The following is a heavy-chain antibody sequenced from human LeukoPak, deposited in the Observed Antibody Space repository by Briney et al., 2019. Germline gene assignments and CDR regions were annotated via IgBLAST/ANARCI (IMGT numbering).Heavy chain of an antibody. Sequence: SVKVSCKASGGTFSSYAISWVRRAPGQGLEWMGGIIPIFGTANYAQKFQGRVTITADESTSTAYMELSSLRSEDTAVYYCARADTMVRGSTHYYYYYMDVWGKGTTVTVSS. J-gene: IGHJ6*03. CDR3: ARADTMVRGSTHYYYYYMDV. V-gene: IGHV1-69*13. CDR1: GGTFSSYA. D-gene: IGHD3-10*01. CDR2: IIPIFGTA.